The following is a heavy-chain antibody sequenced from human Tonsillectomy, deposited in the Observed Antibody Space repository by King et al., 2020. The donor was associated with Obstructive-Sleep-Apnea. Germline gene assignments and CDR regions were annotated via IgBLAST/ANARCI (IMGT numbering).Heavy chain of an antibody. CDR1: GFTFSSYA. V-gene: IGHV3-23*04. CDR3: AKAGSTPY. CDR2: ISGSGGST. Sequence: VQLVESGGGLVQPGGSLRLSCAASGFTFSSYAMSWVRQASGRGLEWVSGISGSGGSTYYADSVKGRFTISRNNSKNTLYLQMNSLRADDTAVYFCAKAGSTPYWGQGTLVTVSS. J-gene: IGHJ4*02. D-gene: IGHD6-19*01.